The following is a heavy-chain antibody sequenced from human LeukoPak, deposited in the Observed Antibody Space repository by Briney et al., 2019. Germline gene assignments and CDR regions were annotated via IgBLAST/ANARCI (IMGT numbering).Heavy chain of an antibody. CDR2: INTDVSST. CDR3: TRVLVVAGTGAFDF. Sequence: GGSLRLSCAASGFTFSNYWMHWVRHAPGKRLVWVSRINTDVSSTIYADSVKGRFTISRDNAKTTMYLQMNSLRAEDTAVYYCTRVLVVAGTGAFDFWGQGTMVTVSS. V-gene: IGHV3-74*01. D-gene: IGHD6-19*01. CDR1: GFTFSNYW. J-gene: IGHJ3*01.